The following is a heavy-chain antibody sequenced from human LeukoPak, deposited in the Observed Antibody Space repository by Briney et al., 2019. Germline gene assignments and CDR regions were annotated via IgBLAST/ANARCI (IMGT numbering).Heavy chain of an antibody. V-gene: IGHV3-74*01. J-gene: IGHJ4*02. CDR3: ARDNYGAKDY. CDR2: INNDGSTT. Sequence: GGSLRLSCAASGFPFSSYWMHWVRQAPGKGLVWVSRINNDGSTTSYADSVKGRFTISRDNAKNTLDLQTNSLRAEDTALYYCARDNYGAKDYWGQGTLVSVSS. D-gene: IGHD4-17*01. CDR1: GFPFSSYW.